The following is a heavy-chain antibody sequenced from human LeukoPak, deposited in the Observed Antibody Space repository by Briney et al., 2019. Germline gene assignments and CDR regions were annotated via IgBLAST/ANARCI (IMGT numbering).Heavy chain of an antibody. CDR2: ISSSSSYI. J-gene: IGHJ6*02. V-gene: IGHV3-21*01. CDR1: GFTFSSYS. CDR3: ARDADSIVVVPANGMDV. Sequence: GGSLRLSCAASGFTFSSYSMNWVRQAPGKGLEWVSSISSSSSYIYYADSVKGRFTISRDNAKNSLYLQMNSLRAEDTAVYYCARDADSIVVVPANGMDVWGQGTTVTVSS. D-gene: IGHD2-2*01.